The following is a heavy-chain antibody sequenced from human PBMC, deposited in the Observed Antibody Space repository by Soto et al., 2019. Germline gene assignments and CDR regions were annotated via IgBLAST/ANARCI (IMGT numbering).Heavy chain of an antibody. Sequence: QVQLVESGGDVVQPGRSLRLSCAASGLIFSSHGMHWVRRAPGTGLEWVAFIWSDGSNKYYSDSVKGRFTISRDDSENTLYLQMYSLRAEDTAVYYCARDRGVTYLDSWGQGTLVTVSS. CDR3: ARDRGVTYLDS. J-gene: IGHJ5*01. CDR2: IWSDGSNK. V-gene: IGHV3-33*01. D-gene: IGHD3-10*01. CDR1: GLIFSSHG.